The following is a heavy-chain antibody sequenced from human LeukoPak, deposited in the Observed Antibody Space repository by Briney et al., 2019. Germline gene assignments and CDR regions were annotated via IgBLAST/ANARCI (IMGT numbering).Heavy chain of an antibody. V-gene: IGHV4-4*07. CDR1: GGSISSYY. D-gene: IGHD2-21*02. J-gene: IGHJ4*02. Sequence: SETLSLTCTVSGGSISSYYWNWIRQPAGKGLEWIGRIYTSGSTNYNPSLKSRVTMSVDTSKNQFSLNVKSLTAADTAVYKCVSILLFCGGDCYPKFDFWGQGTLVTVSS. CDR2: IYTSGST. CDR3: VSILLFCGGDCYPKFDF.